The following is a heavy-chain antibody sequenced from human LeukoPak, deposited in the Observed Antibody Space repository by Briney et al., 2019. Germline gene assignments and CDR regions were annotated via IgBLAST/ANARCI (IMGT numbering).Heavy chain of an antibody. V-gene: IGHV3-30*18. J-gene: IGHJ4*02. CDR3: VKDKSSSWYFRLYYFDL. CDR2: ISYDGSNK. D-gene: IGHD3-22*01. Sequence: PGKSLRLSCEASGFTFSNYGMNWVRQAPGKGLEWVALISYDGSNKYYADSVQGRFTISRDNSKNTLYLQMDSLRAEDTAVYYCVKDKSSSWYFRLYYFDLWGQGTLVTVSS. CDR1: GFTFSNYG.